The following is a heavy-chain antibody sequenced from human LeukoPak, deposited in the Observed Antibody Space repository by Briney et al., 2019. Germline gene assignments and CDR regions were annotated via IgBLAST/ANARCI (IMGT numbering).Heavy chain of an antibody. Sequence: GGPLRLSCAASGFTFSPYWMHWVRQAPGKGLVWVSRINSDGSSTNYADSVKGRFTISRDNAKNTLYLQMNSLRVEDTAVYYCAREAFTSFDYWGLGTLVTVSS. CDR3: AREAFTSFDY. CDR1: GFTFSPYW. J-gene: IGHJ4*02. V-gene: IGHV3-74*01. CDR2: INSDGSST.